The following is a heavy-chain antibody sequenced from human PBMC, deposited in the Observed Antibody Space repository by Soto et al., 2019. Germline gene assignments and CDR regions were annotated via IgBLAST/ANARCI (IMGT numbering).Heavy chain of an antibody. J-gene: IGHJ4*02. CDR1: GFTFSSYA. CDR3: ARDNDSSGYYLDY. D-gene: IGHD3-22*01. Sequence: PGGSLRLSCAASGFTFSSYAMHWVRQAPGKGLEWVAVISYDGSNKYYADSVKGRFTISRDNSKNTLYLQMNSLRAEDTAVYYCARDNDSSGYYLDYWGPGPMITV. V-gene: IGHV3-30-3*01. CDR2: ISYDGSNK.